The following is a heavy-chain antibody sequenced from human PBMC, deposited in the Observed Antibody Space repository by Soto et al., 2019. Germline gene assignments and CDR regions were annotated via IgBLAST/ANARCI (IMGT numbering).Heavy chain of an antibody. CDR3: SIGGHPSQY. CDR1: GFTFSGSA. D-gene: IGHD2-15*01. CDR2: IRSKTNSYAT. Sequence: EVQLVESGGGLVQPGGSLKLSCAASGFTFSGSAMHWVRQASGKGLEWVGRIRSKTNSYATSYAASVKGRFTISRDDSKNTAYLQMNSLKTEDTAVYYCSIGGHPSQYWGQGTLVTVSS. V-gene: IGHV3-73*02. J-gene: IGHJ4*02.